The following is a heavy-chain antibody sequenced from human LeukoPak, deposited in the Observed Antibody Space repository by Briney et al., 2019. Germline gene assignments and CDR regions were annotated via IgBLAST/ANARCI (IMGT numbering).Heavy chain of an antibody. Sequence: SETLSLTCTVSGYSISSGYYWGWIRQPPGKGLEWIGSIYHSGSTYHNPSLKSRVTISVDTSKNQFSLKLSSVTAADTAVYYCATTPTYYDFWSGLVGYFDYWGQGTLVTVSS. CDR3: ATTPTYYDFWSGLVGYFDY. CDR2: IYHSGST. CDR1: GYSISSGYY. D-gene: IGHD3-3*01. V-gene: IGHV4-38-2*02. J-gene: IGHJ4*02.